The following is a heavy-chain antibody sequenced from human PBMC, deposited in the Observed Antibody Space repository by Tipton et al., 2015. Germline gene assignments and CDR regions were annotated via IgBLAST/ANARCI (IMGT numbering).Heavy chain of an antibody. CDR3: ARGWPDYGGNTRPFDS. CDR2: IYSDGRT. J-gene: IGHJ4*02. CDR1: GFTVSNNY. D-gene: IGHD4-23*01. V-gene: IGHV3-53*01. Sequence: GSLRLSCAASGFTVSNNYMSWVRQAPGTGLEWVSVIYSDGRTNYADSVKGRFTISRDNSKNTLYLHMNSLRAEDTALYYCARGWPDYGGNTRPFDSWGQETLVTVSS.